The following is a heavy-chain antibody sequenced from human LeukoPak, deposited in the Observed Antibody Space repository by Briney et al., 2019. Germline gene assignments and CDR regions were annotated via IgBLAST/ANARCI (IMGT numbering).Heavy chain of an antibody. D-gene: IGHD3-3*01. J-gene: IGHJ4*02. CDR3: ARAQEWQEWDY. V-gene: IGHV1-46*01. CDR1: GYSFTTYY. Sequence: GASVKVSCKASGYSFTTYYIHWVRQAPGQGLEWMGIFNPVAGSASYAQKFQGRVTMTGDTSTTTVYMELSSLRSEDTAVYYCARAQEWQEWDYWGQGTLVTVSS. CDR2: FNPVAGSA.